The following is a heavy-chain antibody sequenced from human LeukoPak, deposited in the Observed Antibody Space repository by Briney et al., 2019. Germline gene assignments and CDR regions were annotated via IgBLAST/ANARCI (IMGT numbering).Heavy chain of an antibody. CDR1: GFTFSNYA. J-gene: IGHJ5*02. D-gene: IGHD5-24*01. CDR2: LSAGGDFT. Sequence: GGSLRLSCAASGFTFSNYAMYWVRQAPGKGLEWVSGLSAGGDFTYYADPVKGRFTISRDNSKNTLYMDTNSLRAEDTAVYYCAKRGNTISFFDPWGQGTLVTVSS. V-gene: IGHV3-23*01. CDR3: AKRGNTISFFDP.